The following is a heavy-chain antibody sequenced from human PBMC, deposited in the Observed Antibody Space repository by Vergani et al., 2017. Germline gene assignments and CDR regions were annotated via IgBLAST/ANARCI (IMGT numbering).Heavy chain of an antibody. D-gene: IGHD3-10*01. CDR1: GFTFDDYA. CDR3: AKAGSVSSGELSYYYYMDV. V-gene: IGHV3-9*01. CDR2: ISWNSGSI. J-gene: IGHJ6*03. Sequence: EVQLVESGGGLVQPGRSLRLSCAASGFTFDDYAMHWVRQAPGKGLEWVSGISWNSGSIGYADSVKGRFTISRDNAKNSLYLQMNSLRAEDTALYYCAKAGSVSSGELSYYYYMDVWGKGTTVTVTS.